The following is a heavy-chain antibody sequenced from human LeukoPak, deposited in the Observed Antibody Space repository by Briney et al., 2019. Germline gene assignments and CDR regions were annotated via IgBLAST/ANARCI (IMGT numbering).Heavy chain of an antibody. CDR2: INPNSGGT. Sequence: ASVKVSCKASGYTFTGYYMHWVRQAPGQGLEWMGWINPNSGGTNFAQEFQGRVTMTRDTSISTAYMELSRLRSDDTAVYYCARDQRGYSYGYGRPPYFDYWGQGTLVTVSS. D-gene: IGHD5-18*01. CDR3: ARDQRGYSYGYGRPPYFDY. J-gene: IGHJ4*02. CDR1: GYTFTGYY. V-gene: IGHV1-2*02.